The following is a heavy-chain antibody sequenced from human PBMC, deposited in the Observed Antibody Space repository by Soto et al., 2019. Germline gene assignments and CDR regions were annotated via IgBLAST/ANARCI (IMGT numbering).Heavy chain of an antibody. Sequence: SETLSLTCTVSGGSISSYYWSWIRQPPGKGLEWIGYIYYSGSTNYNPSLKSRVTISVDTSKNQFSLKLSSVTAADTAVYYCARAPDYYGSGSYGEYYGMDVWGQGTTVTVSS. CDR2: IYYSGST. D-gene: IGHD3-10*01. J-gene: IGHJ6*02. CDR3: ARAPDYYGSGSYGEYYGMDV. CDR1: GGSISSYY. V-gene: IGHV4-59*01.